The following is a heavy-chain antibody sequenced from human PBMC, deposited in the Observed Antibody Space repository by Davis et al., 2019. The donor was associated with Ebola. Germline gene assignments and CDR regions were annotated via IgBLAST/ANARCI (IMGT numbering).Heavy chain of an antibody. J-gene: IGHJ6*02. CDR1: GFTFSSYW. Sequence: GESLKISCAASGFTFSSYWMSWVRQAPGKGLEWVANIKQDGSEKYYVDSVKGRFTISRDNAKNSLYLQMNSLRAEDTAMYYCARVFVLRFLEWLSGNGMDVWGQGTTVTVSS. CDR3: ARVFVLRFLEWLSGNGMDV. D-gene: IGHD3-3*01. CDR2: IKQDGSEK. V-gene: IGHV3-7*03.